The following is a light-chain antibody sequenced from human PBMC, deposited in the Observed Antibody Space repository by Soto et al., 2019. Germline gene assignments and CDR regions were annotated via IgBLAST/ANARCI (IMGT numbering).Light chain of an antibody. CDR1: QSISNN. CDR2: AAS. V-gene: IGKV1-39*01. J-gene: IGKJ3*01. CDR3: QQTYSSST. Sequence: DIQMTQSPSSLSASVGDRVTITCRARQSISNNLNWYHQKPGKPPKLLIYAASTLQSGVPSRFSGGGSGTDFTLTINSLQPEDFATYYCQQTYSSSTFGPGTKVDI.